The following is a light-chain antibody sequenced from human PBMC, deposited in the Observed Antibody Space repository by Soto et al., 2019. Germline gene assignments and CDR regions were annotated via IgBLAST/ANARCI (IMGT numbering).Light chain of an antibody. V-gene: IGKV1-5*01. Sequence: IHMTNSPSTLSASLGARVTMTFRGSQTISRWLAWYQQKPGKAPKLLIYDASTLESGVPSRFSGSGSGTEFTLTISSLQPDDFATYFCQQSYSTPPWTFGQGTKVDIK. CDR2: DAS. CDR1: QTISRW. CDR3: QQSYSTPPWT. J-gene: IGKJ1*01.